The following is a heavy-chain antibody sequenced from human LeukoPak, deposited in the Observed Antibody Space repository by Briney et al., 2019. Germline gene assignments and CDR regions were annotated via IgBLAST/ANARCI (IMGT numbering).Heavy chain of an antibody. Sequence: SETLSLTCTVSGGYISSSSYYWGWIRQPPGKGLEWIGEIKHSGSTNYNPSLKGRVTISVDTSKNQFSLKLSSVTAADTAVYYCARNGGYGDYDYWGQGTLVTVSS. V-gene: IGHV4-39*07. J-gene: IGHJ4*02. CDR3: ARNGGYGDYDY. D-gene: IGHD4-17*01. CDR2: IKHSGST. CDR1: GGYISSSSYY.